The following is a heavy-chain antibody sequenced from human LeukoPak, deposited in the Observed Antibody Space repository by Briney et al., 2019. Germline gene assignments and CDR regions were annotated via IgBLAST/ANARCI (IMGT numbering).Heavy chain of an antibody. CDR3: ARDLRHNYYDSSGYRDAFDI. CDR2: INPNSGGT. CDR1: GYTFTGYY. V-gene: IGHV1-2*02. J-gene: IGHJ3*02. Sequence: ASVKVSCKASGYTFTGYYMHWVRQAPGQGLEWMGWINPNSGGTNYAQRFQGRVTMTRDTSISTAYMELSRLRSDDTAVYYCARDLRHNYYDSSGYRDAFDIWGQGTMVTVSS. D-gene: IGHD3-22*01.